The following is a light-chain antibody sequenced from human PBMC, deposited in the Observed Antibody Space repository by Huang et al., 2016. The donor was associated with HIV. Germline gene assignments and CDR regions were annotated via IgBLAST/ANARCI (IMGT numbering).Light chain of an antibody. Sequence: IVITQSPLSLPVTPGEPASISCRSSQSLLHSHGYHYLDWYRQKPGQAPQLLFSLSSMRASGVPDRFSGSGSVTDFTLKISRVEAEDVGIYFCMQALQTPRTFGQGTRLEIK. J-gene: IGKJ5*01. V-gene: IGKV2-28*01. CDR3: MQALQTPRT. CDR2: LSS. CDR1: QSLLHSHGYHY.